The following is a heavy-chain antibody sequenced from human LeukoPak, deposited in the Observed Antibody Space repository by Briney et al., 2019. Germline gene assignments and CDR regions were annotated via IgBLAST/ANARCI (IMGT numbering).Heavy chain of an antibody. CDR3: ARVRIAVAGKYYFDY. CDR1: GYTFTGYY. CDR2: INPNSGGT. J-gene: IGHJ4*02. D-gene: IGHD6-19*01. V-gene: IGHV1-2*02. Sequence: GASVKVSCKAPGYTFTGYYMHWVRQAPGQGLEWMGWINPNSGGTNYAQKFQGRVTMTRDTSISTAYMELSRLRSDDTAVYYCARVRIAVAGKYYFDYWGQGTLVTVSS.